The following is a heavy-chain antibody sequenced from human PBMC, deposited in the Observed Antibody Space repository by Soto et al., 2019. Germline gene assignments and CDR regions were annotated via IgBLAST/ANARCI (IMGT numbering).Heavy chain of an antibody. Sequence: GGSLRLSCAASGFTFSSYAMSWVRQAPGKGLEWVSVISGSGGSTHYADSVKGRFTISRDNFKNTLYLQMNSLRAEDTAVYYCARIRGLGEVSPYFDHWGQGARVTVSS. CDR2: ISGSGGST. D-gene: IGHD3-16*01. CDR1: GFTFSSYA. V-gene: IGHV3-23*01. CDR3: ARIRGLGEVSPYFDH. J-gene: IGHJ4*02.